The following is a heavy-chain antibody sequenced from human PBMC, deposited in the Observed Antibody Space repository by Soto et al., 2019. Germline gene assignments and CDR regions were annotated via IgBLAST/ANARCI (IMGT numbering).Heavy chain of an antibody. D-gene: IGHD3-3*01. CDR1: GFSFRSYD. J-gene: IGHJ4*02. Sequence: SLRLSCAASGFSFRSYDMHWVRQAPGKGLEWVAVIRNDGTVKNYADSVKGRFTISRDNSKNTLYLEMNTLRAEDTALYYCASKTIDDFDYWGQGALVTVSS. CDR3: ASKTIDDFDY. CDR2: IRNDGTVK. V-gene: IGHV3-33*01.